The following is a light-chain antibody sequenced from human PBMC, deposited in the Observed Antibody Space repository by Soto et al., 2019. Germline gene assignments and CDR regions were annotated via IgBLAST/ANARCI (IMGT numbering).Light chain of an antibody. Sequence: QSALTQPASVSGSPGQSITISCTGTSSDVGGYNFVSWFQQHPGKAPKLMIFEVTSRPSGVSNRFSGSKSGNTASLTISGLQPEDEVDYYCSSYTTSSTLVFGTGTKLTVL. CDR3: SSYTTSSTLV. J-gene: IGLJ1*01. CDR2: EVT. CDR1: SSDVGGYNF. V-gene: IGLV2-14*03.